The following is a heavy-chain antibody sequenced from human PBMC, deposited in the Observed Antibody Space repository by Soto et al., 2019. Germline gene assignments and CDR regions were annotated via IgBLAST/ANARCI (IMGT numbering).Heavy chain of an antibody. V-gene: IGHV4-30-2*01. D-gene: IGHD3-10*01. CDR1: GGSISSGGYS. J-gene: IGHJ6*02. CDR3: VSGQVSMVQEVIINISGYCMDV. CDR2: IYHSGST. Sequence: SETLSLTCTVSGGSISSGGYSWSWIRQPPGKGLEWIGYIYHSGSTNYNQSLKSRVTISVDTSKNQFSLKLSFVTAADTAVYYCVSGQVSMVQEVIINISGYCMDVWGQGTTVTVSS.